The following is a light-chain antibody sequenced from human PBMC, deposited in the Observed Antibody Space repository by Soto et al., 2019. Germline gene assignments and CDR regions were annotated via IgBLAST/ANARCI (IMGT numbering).Light chain of an antibody. CDR1: QSITNC. CDR2: GAS. J-gene: IGKJ2*01. Sequence: DIQMTQYPSTLSASVGDRVTITCRASQSITNCLAWYQQKPGKAPKLLIFGASSLRSGVPSRFSGSGSGTEFTLTISSLQPEDFATYYCQQHNPYSPYTFGQGTKLEIK. CDR3: QQHNPYSPYT. V-gene: IGKV1-5*03.